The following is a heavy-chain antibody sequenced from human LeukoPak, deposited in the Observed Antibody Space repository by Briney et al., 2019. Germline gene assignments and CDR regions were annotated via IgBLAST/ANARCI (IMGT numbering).Heavy chain of an antibody. CDR1: GYTFISYD. D-gene: IGHD3-3*01. CDR2: MNPNSGNT. Sequence: ASVKVSCKASGYTFISYDIHWVRQATGQGLEWMGWMNPNSGNTGSAQKFQGRVTMTRDSSIDTAYMELSGLTSDDTAVYFCARDRMPIFGVTLFDPWGQGTLVTVSS. V-gene: IGHV1-8*01. CDR3: ARDRMPIFGVTLFDP. J-gene: IGHJ5*02.